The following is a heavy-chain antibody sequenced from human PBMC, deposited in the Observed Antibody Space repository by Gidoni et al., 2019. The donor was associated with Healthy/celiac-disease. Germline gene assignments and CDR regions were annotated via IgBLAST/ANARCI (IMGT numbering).Heavy chain of an antibody. Sequence: QVQLVQSGAEVKKPGASVKVSCKASGYTFTGYYMHWVRQAPGQGLEWMGWINPNSGGTNYAQKFQGRVTMTRDTSISTAYMELSRLRSDDTAVYYCARDRLPHSPIIRNYYYYGMDVWGQGTTVTVSS. D-gene: IGHD3-9*01. CDR1: GYTFTGYY. V-gene: IGHV1-2*02. CDR3: ARDRLPHSPIIRNYYYYGMDV. J-gene: IGHJ6*02. CDR2: INPNSGGT.